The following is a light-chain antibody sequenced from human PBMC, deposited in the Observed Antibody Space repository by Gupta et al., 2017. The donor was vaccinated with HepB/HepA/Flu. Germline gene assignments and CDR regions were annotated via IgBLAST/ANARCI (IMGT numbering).Light chain of an antibody. CDR1: QSISNK. Sequence: EIVMTQSPATLPVSPGERATLSCRTTQSISNKLAWYQQRPGQVNRLLIYDASTRATGVPPRFTGSGAGTDFTLTIDYLGSDDFAVYFCQQYATWVTFGEGTKVE. J-gene: IGKJ4*01. CDR3: QQYATWVT. CDR2: DAS. V-gene: IGKV3-15*01.